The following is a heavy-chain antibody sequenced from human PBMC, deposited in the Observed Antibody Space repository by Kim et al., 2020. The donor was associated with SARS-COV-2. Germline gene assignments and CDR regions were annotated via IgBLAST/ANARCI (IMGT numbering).Heavy chain of an antibody. CDR3: TRVGQNFDY. Sequence: LSLTCAASGFTFSGSAIYWVRQASGRGLEWVGRIRSQTDNYATAYAASVQGRFTISRDDSKNTAYLQMNSLKTEDTAVYYCTRVGQNFDYWGQGTPVTVSS. V-gene: IGHV3-73*01. D-gene: IGHD1-26*01. CDR1: GFTFSGSA. J-gene: IGHJ4*02. CDR2: IRSQTDNYAT.